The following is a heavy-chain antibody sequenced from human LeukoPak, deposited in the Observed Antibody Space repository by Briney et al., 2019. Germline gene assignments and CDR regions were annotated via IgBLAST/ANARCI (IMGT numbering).Heavy chain of an antibody. Sequence: SETLSLTCTVSGGSISSYYWSWIRQPPGKGLEWIGHIYYSGSTNYNPSLKSRVTISVDTSKNQFSLKLSSVTAADTAVYYCARTYYDILTGYYHSWFDPWGQGTLVTVSS. J-gene: IGHJ5*02. CDR2: IYYSGST. CDR3: ARTYYDILTGYYHSWFDP. D-gene: IGHD3-9*01. CDR1: GGSISSYY. V-gene: IGHV4-59*01.